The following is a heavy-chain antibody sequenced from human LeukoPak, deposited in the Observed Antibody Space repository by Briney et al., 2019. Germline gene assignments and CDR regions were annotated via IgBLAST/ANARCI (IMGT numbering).Heavy chain of an antibody. Sequence: GSLRLSCVASGFTFSSHYMTWVRQAPGKGLEWVSHISDSDSRTHYVDSVKGRFTISRDNSKNTLYLQMDSLRAEDTAVYYCAKTKEMATIIDYWGQGTLVTVSS. J-gene: IGHJ4*02. V-gene: IGHV3-23*01. CDR3: AKTKEMATIIDY. CDR2: ISDSDSRT. D-gene: IGHD5-24*01. CDR1: GFTFSSHY.